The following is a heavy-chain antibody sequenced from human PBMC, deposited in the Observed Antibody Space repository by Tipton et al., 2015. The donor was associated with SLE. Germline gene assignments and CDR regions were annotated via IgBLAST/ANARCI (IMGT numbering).Heavy chain of an antibody. CDR3: ARDLRDGRTA. CDR2: IYHSGST. J-gene: IGHJ5*02. Sequence: TLSLTCTVSGYSISSGYYWGWIRQPPGKGLEWIGSIYHSGSTYYNPSLKSRVTISVDTSKNQFSLKLSSVTAADTAVYYCARDLRDGRTAWGQGTLVTVSS. D-gene: IGHD1-26*01. CDR1: GYSISSGYY. V-gene: IGHV4-38-2*02.